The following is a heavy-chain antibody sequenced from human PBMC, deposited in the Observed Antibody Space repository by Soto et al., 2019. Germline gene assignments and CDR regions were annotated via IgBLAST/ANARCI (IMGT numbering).Heavy chain of an antibody. V-gene: IGHV4-30-2*02. CDR2: IYHTGST. J-gene: IGHJ4*02. Sequence: SVTLSLTCAVSGGSISSGDYSWSWIRQPPRRGLEWIGYIYHTGSTTYNPSFRSRVTISLDRPENQFSLKLNSLRAEDTALYYCAKGGQLLTEGGGYWGQGTLVTVSS. D-gene: IGHD2-2*01. CDR3: AKGGQLLTEGGGY. CDR1: GGSISSGDYS.